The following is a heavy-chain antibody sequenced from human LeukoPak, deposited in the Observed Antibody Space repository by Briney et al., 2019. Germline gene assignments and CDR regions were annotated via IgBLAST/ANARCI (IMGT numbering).Heavy chain of an antibody. CDR3: ARLHAGYFDY. D-gene: IGHD2-2*01. J-gene: IGHJ4*02. V-gene: IGHV4-34*01. Sequence: SETLSLTCAVYGGSFSGYYGSWIRQPPGKGLEWIGEINHSGSTNYNPSLKSRVTISVDTSKNQFSLKLSSVTAADTAVYYCARLHAGYFDYWGQGTLVTVSS. CDR1: GGSFSGYY. CDR2: INHSGST.